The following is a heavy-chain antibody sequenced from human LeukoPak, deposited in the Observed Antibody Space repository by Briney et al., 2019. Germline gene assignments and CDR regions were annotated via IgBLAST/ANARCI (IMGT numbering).Heavy chain of an antibody. J-gene: IGHJ4*02. CDR3: TAQGSYDDIFY. V-gene: IGHV3-15*01. CDR2: IKREIDGGTT. CDR1: GFTFSNTW. D-gene: IGHD5-12*01. Sequence: GGSLRLSCAASGFTFSNTWMNWVRQAPGKGLEWVGRIKREIDGGTTDYAAPVKGRFTISRDDSKNMLSLQMNSLKTEDTAVYYCTAQGSYDDIFYWGQGTLVTVSA.